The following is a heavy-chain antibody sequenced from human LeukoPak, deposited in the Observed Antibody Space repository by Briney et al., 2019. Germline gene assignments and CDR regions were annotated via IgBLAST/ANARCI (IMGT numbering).Heavy chain of an antibody. J-gene: IGHJ4*02. CDR1: GGSISTYY. Sequence: SETLSLTCTVSGGSISTYYWSWIRQPPEKGLEWIGYIYYRGSTNYNPSLQSRVTISVDTSKNQFSLRLSSVTAADTAVYYCARGVGGARVRGVIITGLDSWGQGAQVTVSS. CDR2: IYYRGST. CDR3: ARGVGGARVRGVIITGLDS. D-gene: IGHD3-10*01. V-gene: IGHV4-59*01.